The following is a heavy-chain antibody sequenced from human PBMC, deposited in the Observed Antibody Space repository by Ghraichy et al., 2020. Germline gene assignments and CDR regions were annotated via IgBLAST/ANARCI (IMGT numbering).Heavy chain of an antibody. CDR3: AKDGVVYSSSWTDY. CDR1: GFTFSTYA. Sequence: GGSLRLSCAASGFTFSTYAMSWVRQAPGKGLQWVSAISGSGHSTYYADSVKGRFTISRDNSKNTLYLQMNSLRAEDTAVYYCAKDGVVYSSSWTDYWGQGTLVTVSS. J-gene: IGHJ4*02. CDR2: ISGSGHST. V-gene: IGHV3-23*01. D-gene: IGHD6-13*01.